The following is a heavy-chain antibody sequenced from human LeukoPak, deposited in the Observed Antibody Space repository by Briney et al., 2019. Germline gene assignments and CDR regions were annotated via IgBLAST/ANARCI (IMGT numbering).Heavy chain of an antibody. Sequence: ASVKVSCKASGYTFTSYGISWVRQAPGQGLEWMGWISAYNGNTNYAQKLQGRVTMTKDTSTSTAYMELRSLRSDDTAVYYCARDRSLYYYDSSGLEGFDPWGQGTLVTVSS. CDR1: GYTFTSYG. CDR3: ARDRSLYYYDSSGLEGFDP. CDR2: ISAYNGNT. D-gene: IGHD3-22*01. V-gene: IGHV1-18*01. J-gene: IGHJ5*02.